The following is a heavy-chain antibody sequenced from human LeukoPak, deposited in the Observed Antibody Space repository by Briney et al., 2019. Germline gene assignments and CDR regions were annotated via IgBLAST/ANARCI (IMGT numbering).Heavy chain of an antibody. D-gene: IGHD3-22*01. CDR2: IYYSGSI. CDR1: GASISSYY. J-gene: IGHJ4*02. V-gene: IGHV4-59*01. Sequence: KPSETLPLTCTVSGASISSYYWSWIRQPPGKGLEWIGDIYYSGSIKYNPSLKSRVTMSVYTSKNQFSLKLSSVTAADTAIYYCARENPSGYYNRPIDYWGQGTLVTVSS. CDR3: ARENPSGYYNRPIDY.